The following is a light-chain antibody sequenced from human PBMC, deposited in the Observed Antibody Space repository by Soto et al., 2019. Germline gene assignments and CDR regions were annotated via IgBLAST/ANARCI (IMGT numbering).Light chain of an antibody. CDR3: QQYNDWPRT. J-gene: IGKJ1*01. CDR1: QGVSRD. CDR2: HAS. Sequence: EIKMTQSPDTLSVSPGERVALSCRASQGVSRDLAWYQQKPGQAPRLLIYHASTRATGIPARFSGTGSGTDFTLTISSVQSEDFALYYCQQYNDWPRTFGQGSKVEIK. V-gene: IGKV3-15*01.